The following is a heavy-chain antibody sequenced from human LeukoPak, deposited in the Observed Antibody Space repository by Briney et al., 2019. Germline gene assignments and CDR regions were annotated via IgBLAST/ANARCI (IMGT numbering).Heavy chain of an antibody. CDR1: GYTFTGYY. V-gene: IGHV1-2*02. CDR3: ARGTNFGELSNYYYYGMDV. CDR2: INPNSGGT. J-gene: IGHJ6*02. Sequence: ASVKVSCKASGYTFTGYYMHWVRQAPGQGLEWMGWINPNSGGTNYAQKFQGRVTMTRDTSISTAYMELSRLRSDDTAVYYCARGTNFGELSNYYYYGMDVWGQGTTVTVSS. D-gene: IGHD3-10*01.